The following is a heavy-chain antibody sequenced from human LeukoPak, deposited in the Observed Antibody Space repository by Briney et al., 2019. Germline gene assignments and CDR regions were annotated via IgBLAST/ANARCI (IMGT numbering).Heavy chain of an antibody. J-gene: IGHJ4*02. CDR3: AILHYDFWSGYYISPPDY. D-gene: IGHD3-3*01. Sequence: GGSLRLSCAASGFTFSDYYMSWIRQAPGKGLEWVSYISSSGSTIYYADSVKGRFTISRDNAKNSLYLQMNSLRAEDTAVYYCAILHYDFWSGYYISPPDYWGQGTLVTVSS. CDR1: GFTFSDYY. V-gene: IGHV3-11*04. CDR2: ISSSGSTI.